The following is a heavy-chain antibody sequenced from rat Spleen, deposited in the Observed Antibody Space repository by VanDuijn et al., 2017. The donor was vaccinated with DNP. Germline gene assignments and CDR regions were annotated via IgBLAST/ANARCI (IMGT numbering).Heavy chain of an antibody. V-gene: IGHV2-15*01. CDR1: VFSLTSYT. J-gene: IGHJ4*01. Sequence: QVQLEESGPGLMQPSETLSLTCTVSVFSLTSYTVSWVRQPPGKGLEWMGRVQSGGNTDYSSGRRSRLSISRDTSKSQVFLKMNSVQTEDTAIYFCMSVAMDAWGQGTSVTVSS. CDR2: VQSGGNT. CDR3: MSVAMDA.